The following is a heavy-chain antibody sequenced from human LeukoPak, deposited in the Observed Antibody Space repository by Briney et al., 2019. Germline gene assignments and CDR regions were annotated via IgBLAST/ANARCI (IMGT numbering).Heavy chain of an antibody. J-gene: IGHJ4*02. CDR2: VTGIVGRT. V-gene: IGHV3-23*01. Sequence: GGSLRLSCAASGFGFSSYAVRWVRQGPGKGLEWVSSVTGIVGRTYYADSVDGRFTISRDNSKSTVYLQMNSLRAEDTAVYYCAKYMTPDTVAAIPPFDYWGQGTLVTVSS. CDR3: AKYMTPDTVAAIPPFDY. D-gene: IGHD5-12*01. CDR1: GFGFSSYA.